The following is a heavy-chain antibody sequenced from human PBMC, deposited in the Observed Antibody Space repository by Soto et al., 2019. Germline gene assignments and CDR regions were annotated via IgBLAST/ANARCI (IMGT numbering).Heavy chain of an antibody. Sequence: QITLKESGPTLVKPTQTLTLTCTFSGFSLSTSGVGVGWIRQPPGKALEWLALIYWDDDKRYSPSLKSRLTITKDTSKHQVVLTMTNMDPVDTATYYCAHRLVSSGWPLDAFDIWGQGTMVTVSS. CDR2: IYWDDDK. J-gene: IGHJ3*02. CDR3: AHRLVSSGWPLDAFDI. V-gene: IGHV2-5*02. CDR1: GFSLSTSGVG. D-gene: IGHD6-19*01.